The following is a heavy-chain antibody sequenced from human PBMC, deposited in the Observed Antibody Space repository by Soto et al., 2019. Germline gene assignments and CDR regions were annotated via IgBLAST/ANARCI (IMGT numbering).Heavy chain of an antibody. CDR1: GYSFTSYW. Sequence: GESLKISCKGSGYSFTSYWIGWVRQVPGKGLEWMGIIYPGDSDTRYSPSFQGQVTISADKSISTAYLQWSSLKASDTAMYYCARSSVAGTKYYYYGMDVWGQGTTVTVSS. CDR2: IYPGDSDT. J-gene: IGHJ6*02. D-gene: IGHD6-19*01. V-gene: IGHV5-51*01. CDR3: ARSSVAGTKYYYYGMDV.